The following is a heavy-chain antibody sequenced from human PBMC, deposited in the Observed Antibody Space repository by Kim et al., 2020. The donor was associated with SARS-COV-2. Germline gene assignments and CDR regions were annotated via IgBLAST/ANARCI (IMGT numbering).Heavy chain of an antibody. CDR3: ARQKGSSNSFNS. Sequence: GGSLRLSCAASGFAFSNYWMHWVRQGPGQGLEWVSFINADESRTTYADSVKGRFTISRDNVKSTVYLEMNSLRPEDTAVHYCARQKGSSNSFNSWGQGTL. D-gene: IGHD4-4*01. CDR1: GFAFSNYW. V-gene: IGHV3-74*03. CDR2: INADESRT. J-gene: IGHJ5*01.